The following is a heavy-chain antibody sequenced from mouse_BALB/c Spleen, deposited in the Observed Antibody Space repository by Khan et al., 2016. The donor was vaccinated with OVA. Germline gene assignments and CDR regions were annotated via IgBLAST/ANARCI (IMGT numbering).Heavy chain of an antibody. Sequence: EVQLVESGPGLMKPSQSLSLTCTVTGYSITSGYGWNWNRQFPGNKLEWMGYISYSGSTNYNPSLKSRISITRDTSKNQFFLQLNSVTTEDTATYYCARTARIKYWGQGTTLTVSS. D-gene: IGHD1-2*01. CDR2: ISYSGST. J-gene: IGHJ2*01. V-gene: IGHV3-2*02. CDR3: ARTARIKY. CDR1: GYSITSGYG.